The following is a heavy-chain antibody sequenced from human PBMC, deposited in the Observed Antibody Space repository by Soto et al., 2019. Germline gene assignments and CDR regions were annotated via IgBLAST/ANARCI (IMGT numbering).Heavy chain of an antibody. CDR3: AREDCSSVGCQRGLFYYYGMDV. Sequence: PGGSLRLSCVVSGFTFSDHGIQWVRQAPGKGLEWVALISYNGKKEYYADSVKGRFTISRDNSKNTPYLQMNSLRVEDTAVYYCAREDCSSVGCQRGLFYYYGMDVWGQGTTVTVSS. J-gene: IGHJ6*02. D-gene: IGHD2-2*01. CDR1: GFTFSDHG. V-gene: IGHV3-30*03. CDR2: ISYNGKKE.